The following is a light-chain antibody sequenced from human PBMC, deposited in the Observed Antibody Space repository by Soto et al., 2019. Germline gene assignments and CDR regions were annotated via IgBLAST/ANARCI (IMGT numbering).Light chain of an antibody. CDR2: LGS. Sequence: DIVMTQSPLSMPVTPGEPASISCRSSQSLLYKTGKNYLNWYLQKPEKSPQLLIYLGSNRASGDPDRFSGSGSGTDFTLKISRVEAEYVGVYYCMQDRQTPRSFGQGTKVEIK. J-gene: IGKJ1*01. V-gene: IGKV2-28*01. CDR1: QSLLYKTGKNY. CDR3: MQDRQTPRS.